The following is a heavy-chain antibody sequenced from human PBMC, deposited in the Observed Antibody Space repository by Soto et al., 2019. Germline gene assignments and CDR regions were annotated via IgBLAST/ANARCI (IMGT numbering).Heavy chain of an antibody. Sequence: QVQLVESGGGVVQPGRSLRLSCAASGFTFSSYAMHWVRQAPGKGLEWVAVISHDGSNKYYADSVKGRFTISRDNSKNTMYLQMTSLRAEDTAVYYCARDRLERGYSYGLSYWSQGTLVTVSS. CDR2: ISHDGSNK. CDR1: GFTFSSYA. CDR3: ARDRLERGYSYGLSY. J-gene: IGHJ4*02. V-gene: IGHV3-30*14. D-gene: IGHD5-18*01.